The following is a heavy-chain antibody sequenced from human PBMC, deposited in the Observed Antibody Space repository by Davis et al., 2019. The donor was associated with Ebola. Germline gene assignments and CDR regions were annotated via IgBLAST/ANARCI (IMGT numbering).Heavy chain of an antibody. J-gene: IGHJ4*02. CDR3: ARAVVVAANFDY. CDR1: GFTFSSYW. D-gene: IGHD2-15*01. Sequence: PGGSLRLSCAASGFTFSSYWMHWVRQAPGKGLVWVSRINSDGSSTSYADSVKGRFTISRDNAKNSLYLQMNSLRAEDTAVYYCARAVVVAANFDYWGQGTLVTVSS. V-gene: IGHV3-74*01. CDR2: INSDGSST.